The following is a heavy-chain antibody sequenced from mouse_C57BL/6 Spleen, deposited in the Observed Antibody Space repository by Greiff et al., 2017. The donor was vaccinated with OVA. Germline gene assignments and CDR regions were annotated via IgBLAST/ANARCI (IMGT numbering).Heavy chain of an antibody. CDR2: IWSGGST. D-gene: IGHD1-1*01. V-gene: IGHV2-2*01. CDR3: ARSFHYYGSSYWYFDV. J-gene: IGHJ1*03. CDR1: GFSLTSYG. Sequence: VQLQQSGPGLVQPSQSLSITCTVSGFSLTSYGVHWVRQSPGKGLEWLGVIWSGGSTDYNAAFISRLSISKDNSKSQVFFKMNSLQADDTAIYYCARSFHYYGSSYWYFDVWGTGTTVTVSS.